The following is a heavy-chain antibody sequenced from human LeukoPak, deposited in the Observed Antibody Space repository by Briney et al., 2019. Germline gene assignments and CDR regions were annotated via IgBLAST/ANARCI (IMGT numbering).Heavy chain of an antibody. CDR1: GYTFTIYG. J-gene: IGHJ5*02. V-gene: IGHV1-18*01. D-gene: IGHD3-3*01. CDR2: ISAYNGNT. CDR3: ARAYYDFWSGYFFPNWFDP. Sequence: ASVKVSCKASGYTFTIYGISWVRQAPGQGLEWMGWISAYNGNTNYAQKLQGRVTMTTDTSTSTAYMELRSLRSDDTAVYYCARAYYDFWSGYFFPNWFDPWGQGTLVTVSS.